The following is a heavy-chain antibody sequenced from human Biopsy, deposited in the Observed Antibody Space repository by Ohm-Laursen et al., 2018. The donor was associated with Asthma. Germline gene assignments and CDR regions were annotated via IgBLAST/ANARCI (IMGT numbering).Heavy chain of an antibody. J-gene: IGHJ4*02. Sequence: SLRLSCAASGFTFGNFWMSWGCQTPGKGLEWVATITGDGSQKFYVDSVTGRFTISRDNSKNTLFLEMNSLRPEDTAVYYCAKELFPGWELRRVPDSWGQGTLVTVSS. CDR1: GFTFGNFW. V-gene: IGHV3-7*01. CDR2: ITGDGSQK. CDR3: AKELFPGWELRRVPDS. D-gene: IGHD1-26*01.